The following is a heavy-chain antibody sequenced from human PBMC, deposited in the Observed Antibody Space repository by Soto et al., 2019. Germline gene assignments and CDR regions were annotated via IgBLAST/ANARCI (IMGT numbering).Heavy chain of an antibody. D-gene: IGHD5-12*01. CDR2: ISGSGGST. CDR1: GFTFSSYA. Sequence: GGSLRLSCAASGFTFSSYAMSWVRQAPGKGLEWVSGISGSGGSTYYADSVKGRFTISRDNSKNTLYLQMNSLRAEDTAVYYCAKDKTNIVAIGGYYFDYWGQGTLVTVSS. CDR3: AKDKTNIVAIGGYYFDY. J-gene: IGHJ4*02. V-gene: IGHV3-23*01.